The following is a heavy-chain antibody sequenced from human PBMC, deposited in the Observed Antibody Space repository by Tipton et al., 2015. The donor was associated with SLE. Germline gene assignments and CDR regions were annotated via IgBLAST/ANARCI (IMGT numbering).Heavy chain of an antibody. Sequence: SLRLSCAASGFTFSSYSMNWVRQAPGKGLEWVSSISSSSSYIYYADSVKGRFTISRDNAKNSLYLQMNSLRAEDTAVYYCARGPPHYYYYGMDVWGQGTTVTVSS. CDR3: ARGPPHYYYYGMDV. CDR1: GFTFSSYS. CDR2: ISSSSSYI. V-gene: IGHV3-21*01. J-gene: IGHJ6*02.